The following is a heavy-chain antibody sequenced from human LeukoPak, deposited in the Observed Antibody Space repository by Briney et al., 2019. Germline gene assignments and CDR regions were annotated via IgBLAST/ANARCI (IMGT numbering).Heavy chain of an antibody. D-gene: IGHD6-6*01. CDR2: ISGSADST. J-gene: IGHJ6*02. CDR1: GFTFSTYA. V-gene: IGHV3-23*01. Sequence: PGGSLRLSCAASGFTFSTYAMSWVRQAPGKGLEWVSAISGSADSTYYADSVKGRFTISRDNSKNTLYLQMNSLRAEDTAVYYCAKGEGYSSSFDYYYGMDVWGQGTTVTVSS. CDR3: AKGEGYSSSFDYYYGMDV.